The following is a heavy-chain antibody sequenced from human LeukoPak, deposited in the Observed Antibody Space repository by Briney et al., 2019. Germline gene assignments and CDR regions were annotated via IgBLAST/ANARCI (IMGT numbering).Heavy chain of an antibody. Sequence: SETLSLSCAVYGGSFSGYYWTWIRQSPGKGLEWIGEVNHSGSTDYKASLKSRVTISVDTSKNQFSLRLTSVTAADTAVYYCARGSGSYYYWGQGTLVTVSS. CDR1: GGSFSGYY. J-gene: IGHJ4*02. CDR3: ARGSGSYYY. CDR2: VNHSGST. D-gene: IGHD3-10*01. V-gene: IGHV4-34*01.